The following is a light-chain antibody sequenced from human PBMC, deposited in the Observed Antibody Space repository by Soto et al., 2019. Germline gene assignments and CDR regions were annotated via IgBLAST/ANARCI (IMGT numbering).Light chain of an antibody. J-gene: IGKJ3*01. Sequence: EIVLTQSSATLSLSPGERATLSCRASQSVSSYLAWYQQKPGNAPRLLIYDASNRATGIPARFSGSGSGTDFTLTISILEPEDFAVYYCQQEGAFGPGTKVDIK. CDR2: DAS. CDR1: QSVSSY. V-gene: IGKV3-11*01. CDR3: QQEGA.